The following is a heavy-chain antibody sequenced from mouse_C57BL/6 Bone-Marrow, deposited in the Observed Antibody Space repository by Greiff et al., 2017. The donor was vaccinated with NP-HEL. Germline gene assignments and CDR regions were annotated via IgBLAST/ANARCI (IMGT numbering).Heavy chain of an antibody. CDR1: GYTFTSYW. CDR2: IHPNSGST. CDR3: ARWDWDDAMDY. V-gene: IGHV1-64*01. J-gene: IGHJ4*01. D-gene: IGHD4-1*01. Sequence: VQLQQPGAELVKPGASVKLSCKASGYTFTSYWMHWVKQRPGQGLEWIGMIHPNSGSTNYNEKFKSKATLTVDKSSSTAYMQLSSLTSEDSAVYYGARWDWDDAMDYWGQGTSVTVSS.